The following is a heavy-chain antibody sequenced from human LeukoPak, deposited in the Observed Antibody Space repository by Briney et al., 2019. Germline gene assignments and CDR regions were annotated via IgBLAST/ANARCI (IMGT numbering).Heavy chain of an antibody. CDR1: GFTFSSYW. D-gene: IGHD5-24*01. V-gene: IGHV3-74*01. J-gene: IGHJ4*02. CDR3: ARDKEVATTADLGY. CDR2: INSDGSRT. Sequence: GGSLRLSCAGSGFTFSSYWMHWVRQAPGKGLVWVSRINSDGSRTNNADSVKDRFTISRDNAKNTLYLQMNSLRAEGTAVYYCARDKEVATTADLGYWGQGTLVTVSS.